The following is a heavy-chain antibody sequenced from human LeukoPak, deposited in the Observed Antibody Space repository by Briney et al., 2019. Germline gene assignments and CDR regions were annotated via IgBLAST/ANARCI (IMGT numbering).Heavy chain of an antibody. J-gene: IGHJ5*02. V-gene: IGHV3-9*01. D-gene: IGHD3-10*01. Sequence: GGSLRLSCAASGFTFDDYAMHWVRQAPGKGLEWVSGISWNSGSIGYADSVKGRFTISRDNAKNSLYLQMNSLRAEDTALYYCAKGHRSHYYGSGSYPNKGGFDPWGQGTLVTVSS. CDR1: GFTFDDYA. CDR3: AKGHRSHYYGSGSYPNKGGFDP. CDR2: ISWNSGSI.